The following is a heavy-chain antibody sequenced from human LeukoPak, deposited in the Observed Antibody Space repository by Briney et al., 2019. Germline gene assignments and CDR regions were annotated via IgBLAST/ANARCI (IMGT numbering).Heavy chain of an antibody. CDR2: INHSGST. J-gene: IGHJ6*02. V-gene: IGHV4-34*01. D-gene: IGHD2-2*01. Sequence: SETLSLTCAVYGGSFSGYYWSWIRQPPGKGLEWIGEINHSGSTNYNPSLKSRVTISVDTSKNQFSLKLSSVTAADTAVYYCAHGIVVVPAAMSGGYYYYYGMDVWGQGTTVTVSS. CDR3: AHGIVVVPAAMSGGYYYYYGMDV. CDR1: GGSFSGYY.